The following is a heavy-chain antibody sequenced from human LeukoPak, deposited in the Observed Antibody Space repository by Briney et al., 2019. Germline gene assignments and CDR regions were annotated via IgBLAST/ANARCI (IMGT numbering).Heavy chain of an antibody. D-gene: IGHD4-17*01. Sequence: GASVKVSCKASGGTFSSYAISWVRQAPGQGLEWMGGIIPIFGTANYAQKFQGRVTITTDESTSTAYMELSSLRSEDTAVYYCAGVWHDYGDYGAFDIWGQGTMVTVSS. V-gene: IGHV1-69*05. CDR3: AGVWHDYGDYGAFDI. CDR2: IIPIFGTA. CDR1: GGTFSSYA. J-gene: IGHJ3*02.